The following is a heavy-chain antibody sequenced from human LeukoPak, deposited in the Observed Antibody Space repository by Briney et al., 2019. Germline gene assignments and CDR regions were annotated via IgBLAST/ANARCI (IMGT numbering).Heavy chain of an antibody. CDR1: GFTFSDYY. V-gene: IGHV3-11*01. Sequence: GGSLRLSCAASGFTFSDYYMSWIRQAPGKGLEWVSYISSSGSTIYYADSVKGRFTISRDNAKNSLYLQMNSLRAEDTAVYYCARDSYNLVVPNYYYYGMDVWGQGTTVTVSS. J-gene: IGHJ6*02. D-gene: IGHD5-24*01. CDR3: ARDSYNLVVPNYYYYGMDV. CDR2: ISSSGSTI.